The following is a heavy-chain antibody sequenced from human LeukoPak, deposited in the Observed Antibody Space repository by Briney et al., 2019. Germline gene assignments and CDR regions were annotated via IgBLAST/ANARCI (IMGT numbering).Heavy chain of an antibody. V-gene: IGHV3-49*03. CDR2: IRRNANDGST. Sequence: PGGSLRLSCAASGFTFGDYAVSWFRQAPGKGLEWVGFIRRNANDGSTDYAASVKGRFTISRDDSKSIAYLQMNSLKSEDTAIYYCSKDWYGAEATPHWGQGTLVTVSS. D-gene: IGHD4-17*01. CDR1: GFTFGDYA. J-gene: IGHJ4*02. CDR3: SKDWYGAEATPH.